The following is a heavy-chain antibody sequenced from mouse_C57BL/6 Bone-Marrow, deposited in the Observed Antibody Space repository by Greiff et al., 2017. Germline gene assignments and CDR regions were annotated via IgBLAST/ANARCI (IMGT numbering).Heavy chain of an antibody. D-gene: IGHD3-3*01. Sequence: QVQLQQPGAELVRPGTSVKLSCKASGYTFTSYWMHWVKQRPGQGLEWIGVIDPSDSYTNYNQKFKGKATLTVDTSSSTAYMQLSSLTSEESAVYYCARRGDCYFDYWGQGTTLTVSS. CDR2: IDPSDSYT. V-gene: IGHV1-59*01. CDR1: GYTFTSYW. J-gene: IGHJ2*01. CDR3: ARRGDCYFDY.